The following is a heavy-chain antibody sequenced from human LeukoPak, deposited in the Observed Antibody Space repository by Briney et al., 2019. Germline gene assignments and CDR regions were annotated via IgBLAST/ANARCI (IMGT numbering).Heavy chain of an antibody. CDR1: GFTFSDYY. CDR3: ASAPELSTYYYYYGMDV. Sequence: GGSLRLFCAASGFTFSDYYMSWIRQAPGKGLEWVSYISSSGSTIYYADSVKGRFTISRDNAKNSLYLQMNSLRAEDTAVYYCASAPELSTYYYYYGMDVWGQGTTVTVSS. D-gene: IGHD3-16*02. V-gene: IGHV3-11*01. J-gene: IGHJ6*02. CDR2: ISSSGSTI.